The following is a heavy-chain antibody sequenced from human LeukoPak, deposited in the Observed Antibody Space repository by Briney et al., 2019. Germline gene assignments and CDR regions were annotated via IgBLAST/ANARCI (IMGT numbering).Heavy chain of an antibody. CDR3: AKEVGADLGS. Sequence: PGGSLRLSCAASGFTFSSYWMGWVRQAPGKGLEWVAIIWYDGSRKYYADSVKGRFSISRDNSKNMVYLQMNSLRAEDTAVYYCAKEVGADLGSWGQGTLVTVSS. V-gene: IGHV3-33*06. D-gene: IGHD1-26*01. CDR1: GFTFSSYW. J-gene: IGHJ4*02. CDR2: IWYDGSRK.